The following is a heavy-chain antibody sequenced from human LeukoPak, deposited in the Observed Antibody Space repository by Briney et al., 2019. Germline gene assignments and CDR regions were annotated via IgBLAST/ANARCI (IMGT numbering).Heavy chain of an antibody. CDR1: GFTFRNYV. Sequence: GGSLRLSCAASGFTFRNYVMSWVRQTPEKGLEWVSAITGDGGGTNHADSVKGRFTIFRDNSKNTLYLQMNSLRAEDTAVYYCAKEASSGNYVTIDCWGQGALVTVSS. D-gene: IGHD1-26*01. J-gene: IGHJ4*02. V-gene: IGHV3-23*01. CDR2: ITGDGGGT. CDR3: AKEASSGNYVTIDC.